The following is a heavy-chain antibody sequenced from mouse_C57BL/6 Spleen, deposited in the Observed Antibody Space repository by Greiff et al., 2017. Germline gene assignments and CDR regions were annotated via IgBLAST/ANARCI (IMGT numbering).Heavy chain of an antibody. CDR3: ARNYGSSYQAWFAY. D-gene: IGHD1-1*01. V-gene: IGHV2-2*01. J-gene: IGHJ3*01. CDR2: IWSGGST. Sequence: QVQLKESGPGLVQPSQSLSITCTVSGFSLTSYGVHWVRQSPGKGLEWLGVIWSGGSTDYNAAFISRLSISKDNSKSQVFFKMNSLQADDTAIYYCARNYGSSYQAWFAYWGQGTLVTVSA. CDR1: GFSLTSYG.